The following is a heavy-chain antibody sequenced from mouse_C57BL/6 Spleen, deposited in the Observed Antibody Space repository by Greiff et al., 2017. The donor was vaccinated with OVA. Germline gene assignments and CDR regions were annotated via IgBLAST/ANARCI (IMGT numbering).Heavy chain of an antibody. Sequence: VQLQQSGPGLVQPSQSLSITCTVSGFSLTSYGVHWVRQSPGKGLEWLGVIWSGGSTDYNAAFISRLSISKDNSKSQVFFKMNSLQADDTAIYYCARKGDYYGSSYEAMDYWGQGTSVTVSS. D-gene: IGHD1-1*01. J-gene: IGHJ4*01. CDR2: IWSGGST. V-gene: IGHV2-2*01. CDR1: GFSLTSYG. CDR3: ARKGDYYGSSYEAMDY.